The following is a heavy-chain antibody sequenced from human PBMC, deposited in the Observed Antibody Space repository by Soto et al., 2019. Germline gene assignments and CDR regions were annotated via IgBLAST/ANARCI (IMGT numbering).Heavy chain of an antibody. CDR1: GGSISSSSYY. CDR3: ARQVPHFGYRRPWGWFDP. V-gene: IGHV4-39*01. D-gene: IGHD5-12*01. CDR2: IYYSGST. Sequence: SETLSLTCTVSGGSISSSSYYWGWIRQPPGKGLEWIGSIYYSGSTYYNPSLKSRVTISVDTSKNQFSLKLSSVTAADTAVYYCARQVPHFGYRRPWGWFDPWGQGTLVTVSS. J-gene: IGHJ5*02.